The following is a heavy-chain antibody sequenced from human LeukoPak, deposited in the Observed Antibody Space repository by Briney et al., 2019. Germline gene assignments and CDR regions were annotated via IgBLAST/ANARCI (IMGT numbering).Heavy chain of an antibody. CDR2: ISAYNGNT. J-gene: IGHJ5*02. D-gene: IGHD6-19*01. Sequence: ASVKVSCKASRYTFNTYAMNWVRQAPGQGLEWMGWISAYNGNTNYARKLQGRVTMTTDTSTSTAYMELRSLRSDDTAVYYCARERIAVAGTEWFDPWGQGTLVTVSS. CDR3: ARERIAVAGTEWFDP. CDR1: RYTFNTYA. V-gene: IGHV1-18*01.